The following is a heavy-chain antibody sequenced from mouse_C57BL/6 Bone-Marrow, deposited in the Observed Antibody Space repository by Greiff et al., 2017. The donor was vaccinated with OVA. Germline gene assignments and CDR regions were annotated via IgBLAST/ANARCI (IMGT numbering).Heavy chain of an antibody. CDR3: THIYSRDY. D-gene: IGHD2-1*01. CDR1: GFTFSNYW. J-gene: IGHJ2*01. CDR2: IRLKSDNYAT. Sequence: DVMLVESGGGLVQPGGSMKLSCVASGFTFSNYWMNWVRQSPEKGLEWVAQIRLKSDNYATHYAESVKGRFTISRDDSKSSVYLQMNNLRAEDTGIYYCTHIYSRDYWGQGTTLTVSS. V-gene: IGHV6-3*01.